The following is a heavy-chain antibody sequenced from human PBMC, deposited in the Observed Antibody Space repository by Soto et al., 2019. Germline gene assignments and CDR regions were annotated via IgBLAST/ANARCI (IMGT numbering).Heavy chain of an antibody. CDR2: ISYDGSNK. CDR1: GFTFSSYG. J-gene: IGHJ4*02. Sequence: GGSLRLSCAASGFTFSSYGMHWVRQAPGKGLEWVAVISYDGSNKYYADSVKGRFTISRDNSKNTLYLQMNSLRAEDTAVYYCAKDRLRRFYYFEYWGQGTLVTVSS. V-gene: IGHV3-30*18. CDR3: AKDRLRRFYYFEY. D-gene: IGHD3-3*01.